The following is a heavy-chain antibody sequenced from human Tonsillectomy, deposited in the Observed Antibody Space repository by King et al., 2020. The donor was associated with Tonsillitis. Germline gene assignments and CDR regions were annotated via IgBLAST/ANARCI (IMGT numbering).Heavy chain of an antibody. CDR3: ASPAGGTICRGAFDI. J-gene: IGHJ3*02. CDR2: IDPTDSYT. CDR1: GYSFTNFW. Sequence: VQLVQSGAEVKKPGESLKISCKGSGYSFTNFWINWVRQMPGKGLEWRGRIDPTDSYTKYSPSLEGHVTMSADKSITTAYLQWSSLEASDTAMYYCASPAGGTICRGAFDIWGQGTLVTVSS. D-gene: IGHD2-15*01. V-gene: IGHV5-10-1*01.